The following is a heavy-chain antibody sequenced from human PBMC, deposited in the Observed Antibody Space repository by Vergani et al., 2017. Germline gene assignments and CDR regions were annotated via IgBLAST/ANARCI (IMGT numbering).Heavy chain of an antibody. D-gene: IGHD4-17*01. CDR1: GGSISSYY. CDR2: IYYSGST. V-gene: IGHV4-59*01. J-gene: IGHJ4*02. Sequence: QVQLQESGPGLVKPSETLSLTCTVSGGSISSYYWSWIRRPPGKGLEWIGYIYYSGSTNYNPSLKSRVTISVDTSKNQFSLKLSSVTAADTAVYYCARQVNYGDYPIDYWGQGTLVTVSS. CDR3: ARQVNYGDYPIDY.